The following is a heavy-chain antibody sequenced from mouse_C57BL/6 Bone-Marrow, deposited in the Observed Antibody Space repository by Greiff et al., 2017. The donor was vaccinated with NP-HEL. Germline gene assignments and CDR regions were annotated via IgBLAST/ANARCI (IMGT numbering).Heavy chain of an antibody. CDR3: ARNYYGSSRYWYFDV. V-gene: IGHV1-53*01. J-gene: IGHJ1*03. CDR2: INPSNGGT. D-gene: IGHD1-1*01. Sequence: QVQLKQPGTELVKPGASVKLSCKASGYTFTSYWMHWVKQRPGQGLEWIGNINPSNGGTNYNEKFKSKATLTVDKSSSTAYMQLSGLTSEDSAVYYGARNYYGSSRYWYFDVWGTGTTVTVSS. CDR1: GYTFTSYW.